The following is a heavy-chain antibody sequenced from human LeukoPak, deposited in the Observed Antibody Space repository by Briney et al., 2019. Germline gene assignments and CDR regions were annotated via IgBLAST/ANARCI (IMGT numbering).Heavy chain of an antibody. CDR2: ISSSSSYI. Sequence: GGSLRLSCAASGFTFSSYSMNWVRQAPGKGLEWVSSISSSSSYIYYADSVKGRFTISRDNAKNSLYLQMNSLRAEDTAVYYCARDLRGRSGSYFDAFDIWGQGTMVTVSS. V-gene: IGHV3-21*01. D-gene: IGHD1-26*01. J-gene: IGHJ3*02. CDR3: ARDLRGRSGSYFDAFDI. CDR1: GFTFSSYS.